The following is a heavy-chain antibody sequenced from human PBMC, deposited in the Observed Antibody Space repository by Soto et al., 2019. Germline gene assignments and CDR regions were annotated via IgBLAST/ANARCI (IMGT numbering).Heavy chain of an antibody. Sequence: GESLKICCKGSGYRFSIYWIAWVRQMPGKGLAWMGIIYPGDSDTRYSPSFQGQVTFSVDKSNNTAYLQWSSLKASDTAMYYCARQGSNGAYYYYGMDVWGQGTAVTVSS. CDR3: ARQGSNGAYYYYGMDV. D-gene: IGHD2-8*01. CDR1: GYRFSIYW. CDR2: IYPGDSDT. J-gene: IGHJ6*02. V-gene: IGHV5-51*01.